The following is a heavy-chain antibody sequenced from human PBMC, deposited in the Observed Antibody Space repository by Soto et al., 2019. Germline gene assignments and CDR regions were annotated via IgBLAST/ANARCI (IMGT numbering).Heavy chain of an antibody. CDR2: ISGGGGDT. Sequence: HPGGSLRLSCAASGFTFSSYVMSWVRQAPGKGLEWVSSISGGGGDTYYADSVKGRFTISRDNSKNTLFLQMNSLRAEDTAIYYCAKDDPTEYCSSTSCLRGMDVWGQGTTVTVSS. J-gene: IGHJ6*02. V-gene: IGHV3-23*01. CDR3: AKDDPTEYCSSTSCLRGMDV. D-gene: IGHD2-2*01. CDR1: GFTFSSYV.